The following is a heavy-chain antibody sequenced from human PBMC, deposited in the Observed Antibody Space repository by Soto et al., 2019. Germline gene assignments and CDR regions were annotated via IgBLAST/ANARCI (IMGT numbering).Heavy chain of an antibody. CDR1: GYTFNSYG. D-gene: IGHD3-3*01. V-gene: IGHV1-18*01. CDR3: ARYFWSGQLPFYFDQ. CDR2: ISAYNGNT. Sequence: QVLLVQSGAEVKKPGASVKVYCKASGYTFNSYGVSWVRQAPGQGLEWMGWISAYNGNTKYSQNLQGRVTMTIDTTTSSAYLEVRSLRSDDTAIYYCARYFWSGQLPFYFDQWGQGTLVTVSS. J-gene: IGHJ4*02.